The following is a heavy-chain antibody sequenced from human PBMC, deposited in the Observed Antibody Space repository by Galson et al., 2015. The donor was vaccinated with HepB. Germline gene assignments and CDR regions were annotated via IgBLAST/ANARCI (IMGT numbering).Heavy chain of an antibody. J-gene: IGHJ6*02. D-gene: IGHD2-15*01. CDR2: ISAYNGNT. V-gene: IGHV1-18*01. Sequence: SVKVSCKASGYTFTSYGISWVRQAPGQGLEWMGWISAYNGNTNYAQKLQGRVTMTTDTSTSTAYMELRSLRSDDTAVYYCARDPLGRDCSGGSCYGYYYGMDVWGQGTTVTVSS. CDR1: GYTFTSYG. CDR3: ARDPLGRDCSGGSCYGYYYGMDV.